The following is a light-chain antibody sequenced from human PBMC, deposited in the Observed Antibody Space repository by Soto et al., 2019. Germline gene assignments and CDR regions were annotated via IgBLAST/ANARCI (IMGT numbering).Light chain of an antibody. V-gene: IGLV2-14*03. Sequence: QSVLTQPASVSGSPGQSITISCTGTSSDVGAYNYVSWYQQHPGKAPKLMIYDVSNRPSGVSNRFSGSKSANTASLTISGLQAEDEADYYCSSYATSNTYVFGTGTKLTVL. CDR3: SSYATSNTYV. CDR1: SSDVGAYNY. CDR2: DVS. J-gene: IGLJ1*01.